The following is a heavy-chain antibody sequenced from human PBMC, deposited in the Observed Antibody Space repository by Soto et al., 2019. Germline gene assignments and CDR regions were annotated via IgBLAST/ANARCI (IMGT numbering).Heavy chain of an antibody. J-gene: IGHJ4*02. V-gene: IGHV4-59*01. CDR3: ARNIAAAGSPHFDY. CDR2: IYYSGST. D-gene: IGHD6-13*01. CDR1: GCSISSYY. Sequence: SETLSLTCTVSGCSISSYYWSWIRQPPVKGLEWIGYIYYSGSTNYNPSLKSRVTISVDTSKNQFSLKLSSVTAADTAVYYCARNIAAAGSPHFDYWGQGTLVTVSS.